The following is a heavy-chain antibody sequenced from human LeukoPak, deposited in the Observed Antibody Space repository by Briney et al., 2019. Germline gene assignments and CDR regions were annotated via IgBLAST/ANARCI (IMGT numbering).Heavy chain of an antibody. CDR2: IIPIFGIA. Sequence: SVKVSCTASGGTFSSYAISWVRQAPGQGLEWMGRIIPIFGIANYAQKFQGRVTITADKSTSTAYMELSSLRSEDTAVYYCARDGSGYGAFDIWGQGTMVTVSS. D-gene: IGHD3-3*01. J-gene: IGHJ3*02. CDR3: ARDGSGYGAFDI. CDR1: GGTFSSYA. V-gene: IGHV1-69*04.